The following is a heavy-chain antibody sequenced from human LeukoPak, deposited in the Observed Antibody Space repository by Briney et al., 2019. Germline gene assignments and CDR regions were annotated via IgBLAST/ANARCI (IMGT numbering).Heavy chain of an antibody. CDR1: GFNFANHA. J-gene: IGHJ4*02. Sequence: GGSLRLSCAASGFNFANHAMSWVRQTPGKGLEWVSAISGGGDITYYADSVAGRFTISRDNSKDTLFLQMHSLRPGDTAVYYCVREDTPATANYWGQGTLVTISS. V-gene: IGHV3-23*01. CDR2: ISGGGDIT. CDR3: VREDTPATANY. D-gene: IGHD2-21*02.